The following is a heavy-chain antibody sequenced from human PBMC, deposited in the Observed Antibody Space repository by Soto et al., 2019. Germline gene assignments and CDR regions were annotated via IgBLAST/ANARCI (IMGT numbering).Heavy chain of an antibody. CDR3: ARVSFYYDTSGYAVAWFDP. D-gene: IGHD3-22*01. V-gene: IGHV4-61*01. J-gene: IGHJ5*02. Sequence: PSETLSLTCSVSGDSVSSGLYYWSWIRQPPGKGPEWIGYIYHSGTTKYNPSLKSPVTISVDTSKNQFSLKMSLLTAADTAIYYCARVSFYYDTSGYAVAWFDPWGQGTLVTVSS. CDR2: IYHSGTT. CDR1: GDSVSSGLYY.